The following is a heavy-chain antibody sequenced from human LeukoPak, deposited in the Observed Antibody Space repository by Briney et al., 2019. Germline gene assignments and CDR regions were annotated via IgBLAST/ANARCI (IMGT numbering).Heavy chain of an antibody. Sequence: GGSLRLSCEVSGFSVSRNYMTWVRQAPGKGLEWLSVIYSGGDTYYADSVKGRFIIPRDDSKNTLYLQMNSLRAEDTAVYYCARRSGEGYFDYWGQGTLVTVSS. D-gene: IGHD1-26*01. CDR3: ARRSGEGYFDY. CDR1: GFSVSRNY. V-gene: IGHV3-66*01. J-gene: IGHJ4*02. CDR2: IYSGGDT.